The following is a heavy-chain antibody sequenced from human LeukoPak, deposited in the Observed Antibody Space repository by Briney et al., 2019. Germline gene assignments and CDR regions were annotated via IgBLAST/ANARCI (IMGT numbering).Heavy chain of an antibody. J-gene: IGHJ4*02. CDR2: INHSGST. CDR1: GGSCSGYY. CDR3: ARDLYSSGWYGRGFYFDY. Sequence: PSETLSLTCADYGGSCSGYYWRWIRQPPGKELEWIGEINHSGSTNYNPSLKSRVTISVDTSKNQFSLKLSSVTAADTAVYYCARDLYSSGWYGRGFYFDYWGQGTLVTVSS. V-gene: IGHV4-34*01. D-gene: IGHD6-19*01.